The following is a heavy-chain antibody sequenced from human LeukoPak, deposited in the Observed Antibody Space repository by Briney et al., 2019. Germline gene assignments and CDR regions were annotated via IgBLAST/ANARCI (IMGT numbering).Heavy chain of an antibody. Sequence: PSETLSLTCVVSGVSITSYYWSWIRQSPGKGLEWIGKIYNSGSTNYNPSLKSRVTMSVDTSKNQFSLKLSPVTAADTAVYYCARDNGGGYYGSGSYSDYWGQGTLVTVSS. V-gene: IGHV4-59*12. J-gene: IGHJ4*02. CDR3: ARDNGGGYYGSGSYSDY. CDR2: IYNSGST. D-gene: IGHD3-10*01. CDR1: GVSITSYY.